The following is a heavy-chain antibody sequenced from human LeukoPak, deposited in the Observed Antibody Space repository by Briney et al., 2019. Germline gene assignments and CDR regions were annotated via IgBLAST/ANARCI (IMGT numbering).Heavy chain of an antibody. Sequence: GGSLGLSCTGSGFNFGDYAMSWVRQAPGKGLERVGFIRSKAYRGTAEYAASMQGRFTISRDDSKSVAYLQMNSLKTEDTAVYYCTSVHDTSAYYHSGIDYWGQGTLVTVSS. V-gene: IGHV3-49*04. CDR2: IRSKAYRGTA. J-gene: IGHJ4*02. CDR3: TSVHDTSAYYHSGIDY. CDR1: GFNFGDYA. D-gene: IGHD3-22*01.